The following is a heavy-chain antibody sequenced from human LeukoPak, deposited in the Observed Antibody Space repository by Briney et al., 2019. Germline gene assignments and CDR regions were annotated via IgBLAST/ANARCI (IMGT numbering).Heavy chain of an antibody. J-gene: IGHJ4*02. Sequence: GGSLRLSCAASGNYWMHWVRQAPGKGLVWVSHINSDGSWTSYADSVKGRFTISRDNSKNTLYLQMNSLRAEDTAVYYCALNYYDSSGYLHYFDYWGQGTLVTVSS. CDR2: INSDGSWT. CDR3: ALNYYDSSGYLHYFDY. V-gene: IGHV3-74*01. D-gene: IGHD3-22*01. CDR1: GNYW.